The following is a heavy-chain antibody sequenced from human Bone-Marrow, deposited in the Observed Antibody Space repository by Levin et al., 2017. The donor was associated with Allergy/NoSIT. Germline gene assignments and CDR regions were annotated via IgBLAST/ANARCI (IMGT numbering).Heavy chain of an antibody. Sequence: SQTLSLTCAVNGESFSGYFWTWIRQSPGGGLEWIGQINSNGITTYNPSLERRVILSVDPTKKQFSLKLNYLTAADTAVYFCASGGEVPSQYYLDYWGQGTLVTVS. CDR2: INSNGIT. CDR3: ASGGEVPSQYYLDY. V-gene: IGHV4-34*01. CDR1: GESFSGYF. J-gene: IGHJ4*02. D-gene: IGHD1-1*01.